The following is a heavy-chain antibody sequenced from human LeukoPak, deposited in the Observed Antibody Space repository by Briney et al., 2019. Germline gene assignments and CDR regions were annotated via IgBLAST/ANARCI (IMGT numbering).Heavy chain of an antibody. CDR2: ISSSSDHI. CDR1: GFTFSSHA. V-gene: IGHV3-23*01. D-gene: IGHD5-18*01. J-gene: IGHJ4*02. CDR3: ANFVDTSMGGNDY. Sequence: GGSLRLPCAASGFTFSSHAMSWVRQAPGKGLEWVSAISSSSDHIYYADSVQGRFTISRDNSKNTLYLQMNSLRAEDTALYYCANFVDTSMGGNDYWGQGTLVTVSS.